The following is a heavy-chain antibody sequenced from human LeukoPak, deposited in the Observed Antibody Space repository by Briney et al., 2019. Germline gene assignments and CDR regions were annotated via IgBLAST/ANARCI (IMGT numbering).Heavy chain of an antibody. CDR1: GFTVSSNY. Sequence: GGSLRLSCAASGFTVSSNYMSWVRQAPGKGLEWVSVIYSGGSTYYADSVKGRFTISRDNSKNTLYLQMNSLRAEDTAVYYCARVSGEFYYFDYWGQGTLVTVSS. V-gene: IGHV3-66*01. CDR3: ARVSGEFYYFDY. D-gene: IGHD1-1*01. CDR2: IYSGGST. J-gene: IGHJ4*02.